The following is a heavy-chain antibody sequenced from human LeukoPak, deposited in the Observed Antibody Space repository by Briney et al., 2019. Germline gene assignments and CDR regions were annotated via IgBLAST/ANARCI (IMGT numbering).Heavy chain of an antibody. J-gene: IGHJ4*02. CDR3: ARVPTVTFFDY. V-gene: IGHV4-4*07. CDR2: IYTVGST. CDR1: GGSISSYY. D-gene: IGHD4-17*01. Sequence: PSETLSLTCTVSGGSISSYYWSWIRQPAGKGLEWIGRIYTVGSTTTYNPSLKSRVTMSVDTSKNQFSLKLSSVTAADTAVYYCARVPTVTFFDYWGQGTLFTVSS.